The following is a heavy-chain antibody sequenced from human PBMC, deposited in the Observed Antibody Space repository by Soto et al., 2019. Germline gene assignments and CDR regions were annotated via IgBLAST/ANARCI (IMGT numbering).Heavy chain of an antibody. CDR3: AREDPSDGYNAAFEY. J-gene: IGHJ4*02. V-gene: IGHV4-59*01. D-gene: IGHD5-12*01. CDR1: GGSISSYY. Sequence: SETLSLTCTVSGGSISSYYWSWIRQPPGKGLEWIGYIYYSGSTNYNPSLKSRVTISVDTSKNQFSLKLSSVTAADTAVYYCAREDPSDGYNAAFEYGGQGTLVEVSS. CDR2: IYYSGST.